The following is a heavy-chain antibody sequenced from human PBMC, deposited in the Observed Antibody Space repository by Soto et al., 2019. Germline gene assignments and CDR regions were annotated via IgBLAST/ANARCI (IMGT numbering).Heavy chain of an antibody. CDR1: GDSLNSDDR. CDR2: VYHSRST. Sequence: WETLCLTCVVSGDSLNSDDRWSLLRHPPAKGLWWVGGVYHSRSTYYNPSLKSRVIISLDKSKNQLFLKLTALTAADTAGYYFGTMVSLDAAWDSFDPWGQGTLVTVSS. V-gene: IGHV4-4*02. J-gene: IGHJ5*02. CDR3: GTMVSLDAAWDSFDP. D-gene: IGHD5-18*01.